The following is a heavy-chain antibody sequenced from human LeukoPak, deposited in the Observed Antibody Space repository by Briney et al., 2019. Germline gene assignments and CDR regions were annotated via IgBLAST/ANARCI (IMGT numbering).Heavy chain of an antibody. V-gene: IGHV4-34*01. CDR2: INHSGST. Sequence: SETLSLTCAVYGGSFSGYYWSWIRQPPGKGLEWIGEINHSGSTNYNPSLKSRVTISVDTSKNQFSLKLSSVTAADTVVYYCARGGAYYDYVWGSYRPYYFDYWGQGTLVTVSS. CDR1: GGSFSGYY. D-gene: IGHD3-16*02. CDR3: ARGGAYYDYVWGSYRPYYFDY. J-gene: IGHJ4*02.